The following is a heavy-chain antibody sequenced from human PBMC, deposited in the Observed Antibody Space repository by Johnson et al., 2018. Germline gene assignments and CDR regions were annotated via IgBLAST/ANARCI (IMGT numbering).Heavy chain of an antibody. V-gene: IGHV3-9*01. J-gene: IGHJ6*02. CDR3: AKLDGSGSTDYYYGMDV. CDR2: ISWNRGSI. D-gene: IGHD3-10*01. CDR1: GFTFGDYA. Sequence: EVQLVESGGGLVQPGRSLRLSCAASGFTFGDYAMHWVRQAPGKGLEWVSGISWNRGSIGYADSVKGRFTIPRDNSKNSLYLQINSLSAEVTALYYFAKLDGSGSTDYYYGMDVWGQGTTVTVSS.